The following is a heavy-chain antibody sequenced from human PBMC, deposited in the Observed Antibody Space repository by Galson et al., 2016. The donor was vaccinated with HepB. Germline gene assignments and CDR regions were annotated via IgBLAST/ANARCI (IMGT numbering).Heavy chain of an antibody. Sequence: SLRLSCAASGFTFSTYAMHWVRQAPGKGLEWVAVISYDGSNKFYADSVKGRFTISRDNSKNTLYLQMNSLRAEDTAVYFCARDPGYSAFDIWGQGTMVTVSS. D-gene: IGHD5-12*01. J-gene: IGHJ3*02. CDR2: ISYDGSNK. CDR1: GFTFSTYA. V-gene: IGHV3-30*03. CDR3: ARDPGYSAFDI.